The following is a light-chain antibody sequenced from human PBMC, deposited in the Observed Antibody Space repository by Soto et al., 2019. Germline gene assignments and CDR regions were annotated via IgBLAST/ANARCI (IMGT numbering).Light chain of an antibody. Sequence: DIQMTQSPSTLSASVGDRVTITCRASQSISNWLAWYQQKPGKAPKLLIYTASRLESGVPSRFSGSGSVTEFTLTISSLQPDDFATYYCQQYNSHSSYTFGQGTKLEIK. V-gene: IGKV1-5*03. J-gene: IGKJ2*01. CDR3: QQYNSHSSYT. CDR1: QSISNW. CDR2: TAS.